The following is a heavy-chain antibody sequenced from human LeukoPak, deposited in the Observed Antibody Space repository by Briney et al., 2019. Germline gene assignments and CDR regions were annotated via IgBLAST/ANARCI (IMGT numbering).Heavy chain of an antibody. CDR3: ARDRAMAATWDY. V-gene: IGHV4-38-2*02. J-gene: IGHJ4*02. D-gene: IGHD6-19*01. CDR1: GYSISSGYY. CDR2: IYHSGST. Sequence: PSETLSLTCTVSGYSISSGYYWGWIRQPPGKGLEWIGSIYHSGSTYYNPSLKSRVTISVDTSKNQFSLKLSSVTAADTAVYYCARDRAMAATWDYWGQGTLVTVSS.